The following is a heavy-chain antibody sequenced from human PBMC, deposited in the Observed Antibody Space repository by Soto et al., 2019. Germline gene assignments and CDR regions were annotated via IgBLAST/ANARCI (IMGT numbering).Heavy chain of an antibody. J-gene: IGHJ4*02. D-gene: IGHD5-18*01. Sequence: SETLSLTCTVSGDSSSSSNYFWGWIRQPPGKGLEWIGTIFYSGSTYYNPSLKSRVTISVDTSKNQFSLRLISVTAADTALYYCARDNGYSYGYTLDHWGQGTQVTVS. CDR1: GDSSSSSNYF. V-gene: IGHV4-39*02. CDR3: ARDNGYSYGYTLDH. CDR2: IFYSGST.